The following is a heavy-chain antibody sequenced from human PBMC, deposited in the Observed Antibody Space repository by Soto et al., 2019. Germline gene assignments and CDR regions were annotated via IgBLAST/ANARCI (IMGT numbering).Heavy chain of an antibody. Sequence: QVQLQESGPGLVKPSQTLSLTCTVSGGSISSGGYYWSWIRQHPGKGLEWIGYIYYSGRTYNNPSLKSRFTISAETSKNHFSLKMSSVAAADTAVYYCARSPQSTLTAFDYWGQGTLVTVSS. D-gene: IGHD4-17*01. CDR2: IYYSGRT. J-gene: IGHJ4*02. CDR1: GGSISSGGYY. V-gene: IGHV4-31*03. CDR3: ARSPQSTLTAFDY.